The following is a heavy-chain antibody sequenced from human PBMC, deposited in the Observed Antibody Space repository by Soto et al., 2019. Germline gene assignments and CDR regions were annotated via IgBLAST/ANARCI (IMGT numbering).Heavy chain of an antibody. CDR1: GYSFTSYW. CDR2: IYLGDSDT. J-gene: IGHJ4*02. D-gene: IGHD3-22*01. CDR3: VRRAVISHFDY. V-gene: IGHV5-51*01. Sequence: GESLKISFKGSGYSFTSYWIGWVRQMPGKGLEWMGIIYLGDSDTRYSPSFQGQVTISADKSISPAYLQWSSLKASDTAMYYCVRRAVISHFDYWGQGTLVTVSS.